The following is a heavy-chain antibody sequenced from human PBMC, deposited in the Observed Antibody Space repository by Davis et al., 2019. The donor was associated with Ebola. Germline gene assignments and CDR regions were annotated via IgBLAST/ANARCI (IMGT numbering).Heavy chain of an antibody. CDR2: IYYSGST. Sequence: SETLSLTCTVSGGSVSSGSYYWSWIRQPPEKGLEWVGYIYYSGSTNCNPSLKSRVTISVDTSKNQFSLKLSSVTAADTAVYYCARLGGYCSSTSCSDYYYYGMDVWGQGTTVTVSS. J-gene: IGHJ6*02. CDR3: ARLGGYCSSTSCSDYYYYGMDV. D-gene: IGHD2-2*01. CDR1: GGSVSSGSYY. V-gene: IGHV4-61*01.